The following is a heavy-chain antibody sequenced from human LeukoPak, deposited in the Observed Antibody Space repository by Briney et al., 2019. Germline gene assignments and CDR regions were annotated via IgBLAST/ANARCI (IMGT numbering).Heavy chain of an antibody. V-gene: IGHV3-30*18. Sequence: GGSLRLSCAASGFTFSSYGMHWVRQAPGKGLEWVAVISYDGSNKYYADSVKGRFTISRDNSKNTLYLQMNSLRAEDTAVYYCAEDTPGLDYWGQGTLVTVSS. J-gene: IGHJ4*02. CDR1: GFTFSSYG. CDR3: AEDTPGLDY. CDR2: ISYDGSNK.